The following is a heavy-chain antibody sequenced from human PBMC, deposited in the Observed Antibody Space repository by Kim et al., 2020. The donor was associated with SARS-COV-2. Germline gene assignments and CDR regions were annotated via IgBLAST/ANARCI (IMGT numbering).Heavy chain of an antibody. J-gene: IGHJ4*02. CDR2: ISSSSSTI. Sequence: GGSLRLSCAASGFTFSSYSMNWVRQAPGKGLEWVSYISSSSSTIYYADSVKGRFTISRDNAKNSLYLQMNSLRAEDTAVYYCASVRIQLSDYWGQGTLVTVSS. CDR1: GFTFSSYS. CDR3: ASVRIQLSDY. D-gene: IGHD5-18*01. V-gene: IGHV3-48*04.